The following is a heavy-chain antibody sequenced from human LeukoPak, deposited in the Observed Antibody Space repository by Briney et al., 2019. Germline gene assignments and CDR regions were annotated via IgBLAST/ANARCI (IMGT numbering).Heavy chain of an antibody. J-gene: IGHJ4*02. CDR3: ARGRDIWTGYYTDFDY. CDR2: IYYSGST. D-gene: IGHD3-9*01. V-gene: IGHV4-59*01. CDR1: GGSISSYY. Sequence: SETLSLTCTVSGGSISSYYWSWIRQPPGTGLEWIGYIYYSGSTNYNPSLKSRVTISVDTSKNQFSLKLSSVTAADTAVYYCARGRDIWTGYYTDFDYCGQGTLVTVSS.